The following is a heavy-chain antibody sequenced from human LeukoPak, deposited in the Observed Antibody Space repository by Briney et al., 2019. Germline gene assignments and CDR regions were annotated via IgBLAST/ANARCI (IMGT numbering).Heavy chain of an antibody. CDR3: ARVAARYVGMGV. V-gene: IGHV4-34*01. J-gene: IGHJ6*02. CDR2: INHSGSI. Sequence: ETLSLTCAVYGGSLSGYYWSWIRQPPGKGLQWIGEINHSGSIKNNASLKSRVTISIDTSKNQFSLKLSSVTAADTAVYYCARVAARYVGMGVWGQGTTVTVSS. CDR1: GGSLSGYY. D-gene: IGHD6-6*01.